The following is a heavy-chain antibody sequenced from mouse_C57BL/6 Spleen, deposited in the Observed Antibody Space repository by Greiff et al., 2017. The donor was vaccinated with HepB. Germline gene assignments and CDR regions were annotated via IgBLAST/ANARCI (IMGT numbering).Heavy chain of an antibody. CDR1: GYTFTSYW. CDR2: IDPSDSET. CDR3: ARARSYGSSYWDFDV. J-gene: IGHJ1*03. Sequence: QVQLQQPGAELVRPGSSVKLSCKASGYTFTSYWMHWVKQRPIQGLEWIGNIDPSDSETNYNQKFKDKATLTVDKSSSTAYMQLSSLTSEDSAVYYCARARSYGSSYWDFDVWGKGTTVTVSS. V-gene: IGHV1-52*01. D-gene: IGHD1-1*01.